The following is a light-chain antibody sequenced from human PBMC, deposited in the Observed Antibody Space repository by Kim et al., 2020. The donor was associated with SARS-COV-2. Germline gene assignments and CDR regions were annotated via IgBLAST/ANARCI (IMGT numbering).Light chain of an antibody. Sequence: GQTVPISCSGSSSSIGNNYVSWYQQVPGTAPKLLIYDNNKRPSGIPDRFSGSKSGTSATLGITGLQTGDEADYYCGTWDSSLSAWVFGGGTQLTVL. V-gene: IGLV1-51*01. CDR3: GTWDSSLSAWV. CDR1: SSSIGNNY. J-gene: IGLJ3*02. CDR2: DNN.